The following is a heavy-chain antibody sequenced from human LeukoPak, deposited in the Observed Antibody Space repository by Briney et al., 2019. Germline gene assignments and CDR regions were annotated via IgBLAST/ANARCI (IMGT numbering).Heavy chain of an antibody. CDR2: INPNSGGT. Sequence: ASVKVSCKASGYTFTGYYMHWVRQAPGQGLEWMGWINPNSGGTNYAQKFQGRVTMTRDTSISTAYMELSRLRSDDTAVYYCARDTDYYDSSGYFHWFDPWGQGTLVTVSS. CDR3: ARDTDYYDSSGYFHWFDP. J-gene: IGHJ5*02. V-gene: IGHV1-2*02. CDR1: GYTFTGYY. D-gene: IGHD3-22*01.